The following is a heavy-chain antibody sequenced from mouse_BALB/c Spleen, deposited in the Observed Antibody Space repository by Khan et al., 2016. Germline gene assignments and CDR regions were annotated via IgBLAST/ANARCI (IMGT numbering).Heavy chain of an antibody. V-gene: IGHV3-8*02. D-gene: IGHD2-2*01. Sequence: VQLKQSGPSLVKPSQTLSLTCSVTGDSITSGYWNWIRKFPGNKLEYMGYISYSGSTYYNPSLKSRLSITRDTSKNQYYLQLNSVTTEDTATYYCASLLWLRRGFAYWGQGTLVTVSA. CDR2: ISYSGST. CDR1: GDSITSGY. CDR3: ASLLWLRRGFAY. J-gene: IGHJ3*01.